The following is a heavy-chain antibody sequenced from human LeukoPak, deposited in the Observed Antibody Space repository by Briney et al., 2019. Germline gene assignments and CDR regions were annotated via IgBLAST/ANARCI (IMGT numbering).Heavy chain of an antibody. V-gene: IGHV5-51*01. J-gene: IGHJ3*02. CDR1: GYSFSTYW. D-gene: IGHD2-21*02. CDR2: IYPGDSDA. CDR3: ARQGRIVVVTTTHDAFDI. Sequence: GESLKISCTGFGYSFSTYWIGWVRQMPGKGLEWMGIIYPGDSDARYSPSLQGQVTISVDKSIRTAYLQWSSLKASDTAMYYCARQGRIVVVTTTHDAFDIWGQGTMVTVSS.